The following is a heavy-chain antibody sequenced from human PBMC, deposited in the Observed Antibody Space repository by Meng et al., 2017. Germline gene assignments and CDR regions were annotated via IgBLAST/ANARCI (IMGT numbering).Heavy chain of an antibody. CDR3: HSGWYQAGDDY. Sequence: QVQLVQSGAEVKKAGSSVKVSCKASGGTFSSFAISWVRQAPGQGLEWMGGIIPIFGTANYAQKFQGRVTITADKSTSTAYMELSSLRSEDTAVYYCHSGWYQAGDDYWGQGTLVTVSS. CDR2: IIPIFGTA. V-gene: IGHV1-69*06. J-gene: IGHJ4*02. CDR1: GGTFSSFA. D-gene: IGHD6-19*01.